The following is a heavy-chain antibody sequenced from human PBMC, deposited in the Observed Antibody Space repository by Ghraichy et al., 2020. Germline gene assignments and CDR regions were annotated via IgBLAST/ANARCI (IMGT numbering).Heavy chain of an antibody. Sequence: GGSLRLSCAASGFTFSDHYMYWVRQAPGKGLEYIGRSKNKANSYTAEYAASVEGRFTISRDDSKDSLYLKMNSLKTEDTAVYHCGRDSGNYFIDYWGQGALVTVSS. J-gene: IGHJ4*02. CDR3: GRDSGNYFIDY. CDR2: SKNKANSYTA. CDR1: GFTFSDHY. D-gene: IGHD1-26*01. V-gene: IGHV3-72*01.